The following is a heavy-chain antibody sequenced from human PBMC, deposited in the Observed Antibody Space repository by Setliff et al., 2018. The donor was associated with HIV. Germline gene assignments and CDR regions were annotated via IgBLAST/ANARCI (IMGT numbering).Heavy chain of an antibody. D-gene: IGHD3-22*01. J-gene: IGHJ4*02. CDR3: ARVGPFAFDSSGYAEF. CDR1: GYTFSSFA. Sequence: GASVKVSCKASGYTFSSFAISWVRQAPGQGLEWMAWISAYNGNTNYAQRLQGRVTLTTDTSTSTAYMELRGLRSDDTAVYFCARVGPFAFDSSGYAEFWGQGTLVTVSS. V-gene: IGHV1-18*01. CDR2: ISAYNGNT.